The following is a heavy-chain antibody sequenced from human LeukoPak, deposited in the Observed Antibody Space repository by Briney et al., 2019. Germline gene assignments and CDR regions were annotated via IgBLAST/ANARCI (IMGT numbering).Heavy chain of an antibody. J-gene: IGHJ5*02. D-gene: IGHD5-24*01. CDR2: IIPILGIA. V-gene: IGHV1-69*04. CDR1: GGTFSSRYA. Sequence: SVRVSCKASGGTFSSRYAISWVRQAPGQGLEWMGRIIPILGIANSAQKFQGRVTITADKSTSTAYMEMSSLTAEDTAVYYCAKEGGSDGSGGFDPWGQGTLVTVSS. CDR3: AKEGGSDGSGGFDP.